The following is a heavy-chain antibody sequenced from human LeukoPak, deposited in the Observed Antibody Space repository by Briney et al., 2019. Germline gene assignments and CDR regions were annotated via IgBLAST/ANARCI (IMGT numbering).Heavy chain of an antibody. CDR3: ARDSPGTTASDY. Sequence: GGSLRLSCAASGFTFDTYRMNWVRQAPGKGLEWVSSISASGSYIYYADSLKGRFTISRDNTKNSLFLQMNSLRAEDTAVYYCARDSPGTTASDYWGQGTHVTVSS. CDR2: ISASGSYI. D-gene: IGHD1-1*01. V-gene: IGHV3-21*01. J-gene: IGHJ4*02. CDR1: GFTFDTYR.